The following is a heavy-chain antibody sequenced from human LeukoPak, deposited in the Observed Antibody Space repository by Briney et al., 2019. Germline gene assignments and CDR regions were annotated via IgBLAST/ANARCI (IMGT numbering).Heavy chain of an antibody. V-gene: IGHV4-39*07. J-gene: IGHJ3*01. CDR3: AREPVAGDNAFDV. Sequence: SETLSLTCTVSGGSISSTSYYWGWIRQPPGKGLEWIGSIYYSGSTFYNPSLRSRVTISVDTSKNESSLNLSSVTAADTAVYYCAREPVAGDNAFDVWGQGTMVTVSS. CDR2: IYYSGST. D-gene: IGHD6-19*01. CDR1: GGSISSTSYY.